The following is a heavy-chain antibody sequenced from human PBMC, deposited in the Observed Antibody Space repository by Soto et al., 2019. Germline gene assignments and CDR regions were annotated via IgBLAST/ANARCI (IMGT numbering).Heavy chain of an antibody. J-gene: IGHJ4*02. V-gene: IGHV4-31*03. D-gene: IGHD6-13*01. Sequence: QVQLQESGPGLVKPSQTLSLTCTVSGGSISSGGYYWSWIRQHPGKGLEWIGYIYYSGSTYYNPSLKSRVTISVDTSKNQFSLKLSSVTAADTAVYYCARDGGVGGSSWYGFDYWGQGTLVTVSS. CDR1: GGSISSGGYY. CDR2: IYYSGST. CDR3: ARDGGVGGSSWYGFDY.